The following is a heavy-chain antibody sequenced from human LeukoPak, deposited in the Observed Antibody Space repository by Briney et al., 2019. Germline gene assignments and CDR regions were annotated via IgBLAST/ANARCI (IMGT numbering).Heavy chain of an antibody. CDR2: IIPIFGTA. V-gene: IGHV1-69*13. J-gene: IGHJ4*02. CDR3: ARDRYGGYPD. Sequence: GASVKVSCKASGGTFSSYAISWVRQAPGQGLEWMGGIIPIFGTANYAQKFQGRVTITADESTSTAYMELSSVRSEDTAVYYCARDRYGGYPDWGQGTLVTVSS. CDR1: GGTFSSYA. D-gene: IGHD5-12*01.